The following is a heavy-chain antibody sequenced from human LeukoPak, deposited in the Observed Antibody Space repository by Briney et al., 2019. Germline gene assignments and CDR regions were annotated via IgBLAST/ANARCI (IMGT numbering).Heavy chain of an antibody. V-gene: IGHV3-23*01. CDR1: GFTFSSYA. CDR3: AKVMTRTMVRGVPPSDY. J-gene: IGHJ4*02. D-gene: IGHD3-10*01. Sequence: GGSLRLSCAVSGFTFSSYAMSWVRQAPGKGLEWVSAISGSGGSTFYADSVKGRFTISRDNSKNTLYLQMNSLGAEDTDVYYCAKVMTRTMVRGVPPSDYWGQGTLVTVSS. CDR2: ISGSGGST.